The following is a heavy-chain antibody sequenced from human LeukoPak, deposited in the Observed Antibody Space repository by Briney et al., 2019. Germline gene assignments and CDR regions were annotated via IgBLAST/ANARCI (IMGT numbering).Heavy chain of an antibody. CDR2: MNPNSGNT. CDR1: GYTFTSYD. V-gene: IGHV1-8*01. CDR3: ARQYCSSTSCYPRWFDP. Sequence: ASVTVSCKASGYTFTSYDINWVRQATGQGLEWMGWMNPNSGNTGYAQKFQGRVTMTRNTSISTAYMELSSLRSEDTAVYYCARQYCSSTSCYPRWFDPWGQGTLVTVSS. J-gene: IGHJ5*02. D-gene: IGHD2-2*01.